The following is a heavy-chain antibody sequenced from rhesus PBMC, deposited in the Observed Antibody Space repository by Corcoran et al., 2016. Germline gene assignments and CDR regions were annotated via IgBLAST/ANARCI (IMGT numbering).Heavy chain of an antibody. J-gene: IGHJ3*01. Sequence: QVQLQESGPGLVKPSETLSLTCAVSGGSISDDYYWSWIRQPPGKGLEWIGYIYGSGGGTNYNPSLKIRVTISIDTAKNQFSLKLSSVTAADTAVYYCARDLGSGSYYNHDAFDFWGQGLRVTVSA. CDR1: GGSISDDYY. V-gene: IGHV4-106*01. CDR2: IYGSGGGT. D-gene: IGHD3-16*01. CDR3: ARDLGSGSYYNHDAFDF.